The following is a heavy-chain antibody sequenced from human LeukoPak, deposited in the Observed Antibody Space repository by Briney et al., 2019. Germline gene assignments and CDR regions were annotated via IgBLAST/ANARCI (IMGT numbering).Heavy chain of an antibody. CDR1: GGSISSGGYS. J-gene: IGHJ6*02. CDR2: IYHSGST. Sequence: PSETLSLTCAVSGGSISSGGYSWSWIRQPPGKGLEWIGYIYHSGSTYYNPPLKSRVTISVDRSKNQFSLKLSSVTAADTAVYYCARGGLLLWFGESPYGMDVWGQGTTVTVSS. V-gene: IGHV4-30-2*01. D-gene: IGHD3-10*01. CDR3: ARGGLLLWFGESPYGMDV.